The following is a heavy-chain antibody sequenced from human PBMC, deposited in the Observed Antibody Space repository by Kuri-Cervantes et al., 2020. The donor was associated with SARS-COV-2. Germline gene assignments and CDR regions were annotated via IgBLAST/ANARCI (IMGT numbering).Heavy chain of an antibody. CDR1: GGSISSSSYY. Sequence: ESLKISCTVSGGSISSSSYYWGWIRQPPGKGLEWIGSIYYSGSTYYNPSLKSRVTISVDTSKNQFSLKLSSVTAADTAVYYCARQMMSSITIFGVVSTRYWFDPWGQGTLVTVSS. D-gene: IGHD3-3*01. CDR2: IYYSGST. CDR3: ARQMMSSITIFGVVSTRYWFDP. J-gene: IGHJ5*02. V-gene: IGHV4-39*01.